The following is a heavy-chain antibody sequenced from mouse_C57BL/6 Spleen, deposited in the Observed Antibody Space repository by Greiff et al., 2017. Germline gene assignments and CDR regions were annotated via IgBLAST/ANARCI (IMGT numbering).Heavy chain of an antibody. Sequence: QVQLKESGPELVKPGASVKISCKASGYAFSSSWMNWVKQRPGKGLEWIGRIYPGDGDTNYNGKFKGKATLTADKSSSTAYMQLSSLTSEDSAVYFCARETLDYWGQGTTLTVSS. V-gene: IGHV1-82*01. CDR3: ARETLDY. CDR1: GYAFSSSW. CDR2: IYPGDGDT. J-gene: IGHJ2*01.